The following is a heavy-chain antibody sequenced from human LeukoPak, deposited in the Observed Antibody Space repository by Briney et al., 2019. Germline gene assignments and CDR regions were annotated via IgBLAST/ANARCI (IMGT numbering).Heavy chain of an antibody. V-gene: IGHV3-33*06. CDR2: IWYDGSNK. J-gene: IGHJ4*02. Sequence: PGGPLRLSCAASGFTFSSYGMHWVRQAPGKGLEWVAAIWYDGSNKYYADSVKGRFTISRDNPKNTLYLQMNSLRAEDTAVYYCAKGGEYSSSGDYFDYWGQGTLVTVSS. D-gene: IGHD6-6*01. CDR3: AKGGEYSSSGDYFDY. CDR1: GFTFSSYG.